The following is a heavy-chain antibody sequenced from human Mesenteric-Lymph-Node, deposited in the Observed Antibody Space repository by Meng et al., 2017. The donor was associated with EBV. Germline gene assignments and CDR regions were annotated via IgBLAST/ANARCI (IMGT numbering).Heavy chain of an antibody. CDR1: GDSISSSNW. Sequence: GELQEAGTGLVKPSGTRSLTCAVSGDSISSSNWWNWVRQPPGKGLEWIGEVYHTGSANYNPSLKSRVIIAVDKSNNQFSLRLSSVTAADTAVYYCARVGYNYVYYFDFWGQGTLVTVSS. V-gene: IGHV4-4*02. CDR3: ARVGYNYVYYFDF. J-gene: IGHJ4*02. CDR2: VYHTGSA. D-gene: IGHD5-24*01.